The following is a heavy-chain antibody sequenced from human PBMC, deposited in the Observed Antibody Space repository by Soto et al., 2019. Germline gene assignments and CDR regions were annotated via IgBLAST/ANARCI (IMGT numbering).Heavy chain of an antibody. J-gene: IGHJ4*02. Sequence: QVPLVQSGAEVKKPGASVKVSCKASGYTFTSYDINWVRQATGQGLEWMGWMNPNSGNTGYAQKFQGRVTMTRNTSISTAYMELSSLRSEDTAVYYCASLPRGYSSGWFLGGEDYWGQGTLVTVSS. CDR1: GYTFTSYD. CDR2: MNPNSGNT. V-gene: IGHV1-8*01. D-gene: IGHD6-19*01. CDR3: ASLPRGYSSGWFLGGEDY.